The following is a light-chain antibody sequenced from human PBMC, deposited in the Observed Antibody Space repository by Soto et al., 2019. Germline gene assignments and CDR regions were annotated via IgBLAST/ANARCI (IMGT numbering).Light chain of an antibody. CDR2: AAS. V-gene: IGKV1-9*01. CDR3: QQLNSYPF. J-gene: IGKJ4*01. Sequence: DIQLTQSPSFLSAAGGDRVTITCRASQGISSYLAWYQQKPGKDPKLLIYAASTLQCGVPSRFSGSGSGTEFTLTISSLQPEDFATYYCQQLNSYPFFGGGTKVEIK. CDR1: QGISSY.